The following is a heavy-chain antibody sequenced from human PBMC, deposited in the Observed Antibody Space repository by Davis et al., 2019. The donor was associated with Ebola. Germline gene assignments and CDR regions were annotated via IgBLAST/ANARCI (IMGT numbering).Heavy chain of an antibody. Sequence: GESLKISCAASGFTFSSYAMSWVRQAPGKGLEWVSVIYGGGTTFYAESVKGRFTISRDNAKNSLYLQMNSLRAEDTAVYYCARTGLYGDSLWYFDLWGRGTLVTVSS. V-gene: IGHV3-23*03. D-gene: IGHD4-17*01. J-gene: IGHJ2*01. CDR1: GFTFSSYA. CDR2: IYGGGTT. CDR3: ARTGLYGDSLWYFDL.